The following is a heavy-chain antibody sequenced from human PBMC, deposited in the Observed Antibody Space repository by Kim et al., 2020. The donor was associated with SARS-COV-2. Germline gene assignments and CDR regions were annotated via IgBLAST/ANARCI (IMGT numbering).Heavy chain of an antibody. D-gene: IGHD3-10*01. J-gene: IGHJ6*02. CDR1: GYTFTSYD. V-gene: IGHV1-8*01. CDR2: MNPNSGNT. CDR3: ARAGSKVRGAWGIGFYYYYGMDV. Sequence: ASVKVSCKASGYTFTSYDINWVRQATGQGLEWMGWMNPNSGNTGYAQKFQGRVTMTRNTSISTAYMELSSLRSEDTAVYYCARAGSKVRGAWGIGFYYYYGMDVWGQGTTVTVSS.